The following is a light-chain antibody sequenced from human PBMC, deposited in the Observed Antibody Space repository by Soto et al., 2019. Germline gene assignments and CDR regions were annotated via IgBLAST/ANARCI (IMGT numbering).Light chain of an antibody. J-gene: IGKJ4*01. CDR3: QQSYSYPT. CDR2: KAS. Sequence: DIQMTQSPSTLSASVGDRVTITCRASQSISDWLAWYQQKPGKAPMLLIYKASTLESGVPSRFSGSGSGTDFTLTISSLQPDDFATYYCQQSYSYPTFGGGTKVEIK. V-gene: IGKV1-5*03. CDR1: QSISDW.